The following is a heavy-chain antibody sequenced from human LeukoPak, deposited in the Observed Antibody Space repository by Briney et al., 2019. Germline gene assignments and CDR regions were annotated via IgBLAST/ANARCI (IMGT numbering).Heavy chain of an antibody. V-gene: IGHV3-48*03. D-gene: IGHD3-3*01. Sequence: PGGSLRLSCAASGFTFGSYEMNWVRQAPGKGLECVSYITKSGSTIYYADSVKGRFTISRDNAKNSLYLQMNSLRVEDTAVYYCARGGGSGYYGFGYWGQGTLVTVSS. CDR2: ITKSGSTI. CDR1: GFTFGSYE. CDR3: ARGGGSGYYGFGY. J-gene: IGHJ4*02.